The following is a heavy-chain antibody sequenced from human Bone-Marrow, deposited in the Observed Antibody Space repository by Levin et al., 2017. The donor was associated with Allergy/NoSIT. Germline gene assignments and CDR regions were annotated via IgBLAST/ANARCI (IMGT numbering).Heavy chain of an antibody. CDR3: VRGGLDYYFDH. V-gene: IGHV3-23*01. D-gene: IGHD3/OR15-3a*01. CDR1: GFFFSGYA. J-gene: IGHJ4*02. Sequence: SGGSLRLSCAASGFFFSGYAMSWVRQTPGKGLEWVSAITDSGATTYYADSVKGRFTMSRDNSKNTVYLQMTSLRGDDTAIYFCVRGGLDYYFDHWGQGTLVTVSS. CDR2: ITDSGATT.